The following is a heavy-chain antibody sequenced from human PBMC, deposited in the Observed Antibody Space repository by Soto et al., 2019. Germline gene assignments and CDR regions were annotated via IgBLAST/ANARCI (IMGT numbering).Heavy chain of an antibody. Sequence: SEPLSVACSVSGGYSTHSYWTCIRKPQGKGLQWIGYIYYSGITNYNPSLKRRVTTSLDTSKNQFSLKLSSVTAADTAVYSWSKLPWADYGGICDPWGQGTLVTVSP. CDR2: IYYSGIT. CDR1: GGYSTHSY. CDR3: SKLPWADYGGICDP. J-gene: IGHJ5*02. V-gene: IGHV4-59*01. D-gene: IGHD4-17*01.